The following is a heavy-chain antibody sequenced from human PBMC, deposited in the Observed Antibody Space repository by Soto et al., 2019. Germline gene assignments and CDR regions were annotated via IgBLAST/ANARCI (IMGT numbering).Heavy chain of an antibody. V-gene: IGHV4-39*01. D-gene: IGHD3-3*01. CDR2: IYYSGST. CDR3: ASFTIFGVVITTDSYRGYVVY. Sequence: QLQLQESGPGLVKPSETLSLTCTVSGGSISSSSYYWGWIRQPPGKGLEWIGSIYYSGSTYYNPSLKSRVPISVETSKNQFSLKLSSVTAADTAVYYCASFTIFGVVITTDSYRGYVVYWGQGTLVTVSS. CDR1: GGSISSSSYY. J-gene: IGHJ4*02.